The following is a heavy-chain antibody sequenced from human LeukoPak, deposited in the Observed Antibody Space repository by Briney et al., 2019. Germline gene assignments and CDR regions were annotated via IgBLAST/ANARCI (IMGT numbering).Heavy chain of an antibody. CDR3: AKGKGSSSSSIDW. J-gene: IGHJ4*02. CDR2: ISDSGGST. V-gene: IGHV3-23*01. CDR1: GFTFNTYA. Sequence: GGSLRLSCGAPGFTFNTYAMNWVRPAPGKGLEWVSAISDSGGSTYYADSVKGRFTISRDNSKNTVYLQIHRLRAEDTAVYYCAKGKGSSSSSIDWWGQGTLVTVSS. D-gene: IGHD2-15*01.